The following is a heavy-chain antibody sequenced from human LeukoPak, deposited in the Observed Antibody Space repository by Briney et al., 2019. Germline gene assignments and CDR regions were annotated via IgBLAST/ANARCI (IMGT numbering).Heavy chain of an antibody. Sequence: QSGGSLRLSCAASGFTFSSYAISWVRQAPGKGLEWVSAISGSGGSTYYADSVKGRFTISRDNSKNTLYLQMNSLRAEDTAVYYCANLLGTMIVVAVPFQHWGQGTLVTVSS. CDR2: ISGSGGST. CDR1: GFTFSSYA. D-gene: IGHD3-22*01. V-gene: IGHV3-23*01. J-gene: IGHJ1*01. CDR3: ANLLGTMIVVAVPFQH.